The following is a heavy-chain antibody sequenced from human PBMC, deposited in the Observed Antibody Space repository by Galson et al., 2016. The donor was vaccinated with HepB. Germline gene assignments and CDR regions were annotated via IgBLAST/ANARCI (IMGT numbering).Heavy chain of an antibody. CDR1: GFTFSNYA. CDR2: IISSSSVT. CDR3: ANDWYGYMAY. J-gene: IGHJ4*02. V-gene: IGHV3-48*02. Sequence: LRLSCAASGFTFSNYAMNWVRQAPGKGLEWLSHIISSSSVTYYADSVKGRFTISRDNAKKSLYLQMNSLRDEDTAVYYCANDWYGYMAYWGQGTLVTVSS. D-gene: IGHD3-9*01.